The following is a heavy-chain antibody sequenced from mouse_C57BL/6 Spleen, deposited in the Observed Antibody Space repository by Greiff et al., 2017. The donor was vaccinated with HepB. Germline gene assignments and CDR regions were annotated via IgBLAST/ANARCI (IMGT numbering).Heavy chain of an antibody. V-gene: IGHV1-15*01. CDR1: GYTFTDYE. J-gene: IGHJ2*01. Sequence: QVQLQQSGAELVRPGASVTLSCKASGYTFTDYEMHWVKQTPVHGLEWIGAIDPETGGTAYSQKFKGKAILTADKSSSTAYMELRSLTSEDSAVYYCTRNYGSFFDYWGQGTTLTVSS. CDR2: IDPETGGT. CDR3: TRNYGSFFDY. D-gene: IGHD1-1*01.